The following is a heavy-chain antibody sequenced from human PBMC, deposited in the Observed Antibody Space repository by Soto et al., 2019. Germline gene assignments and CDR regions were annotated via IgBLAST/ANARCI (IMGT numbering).Heavy chain of an antibody. CDR3: ARDSGGDYLNYYYGMDV. CDR2: ISAYNGNT. CDR1: GYTFTSYG. D-gene: IGHD4-17*01. Sequence: QVQLVQSGAEVKKPVASVKVSCKASGYTFTSYGISWVRQAPGQGLEWMGWISAYNGNTNYAQKLQGRVTMTTDTSTSTAYMELRSLRSDDTAVYYCARDSGGDYLNYYYGMDVWGQGTTVTVSS. J-gene: IGHJ6*02. V-gene: IGHV1-18*01.